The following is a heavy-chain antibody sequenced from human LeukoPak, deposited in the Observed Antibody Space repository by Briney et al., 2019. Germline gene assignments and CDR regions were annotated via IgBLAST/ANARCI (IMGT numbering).Heavy chain of an antibody. CDR2: IIPIFGTA. D-gene: IGHD6-6*01. V-gene: IGHV1-69*06. CDR1: GGTFSSYA. J-gene: IGHJ4*02. CDR3: ARTSQSYSSSSPVDY. Sequence: SVKVSCKASGGTFSSYAISWVRQAPGQGLEWMGGIIPIFGTANYAQKFQGRVTITADKSTSTAYMELSSLRSEDTAVYYCARTSQSYSSSSPVDYWGQGTLVTVSS.